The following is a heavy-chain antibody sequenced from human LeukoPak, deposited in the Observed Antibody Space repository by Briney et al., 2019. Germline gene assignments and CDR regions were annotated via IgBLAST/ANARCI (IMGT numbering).Heavy chain of an antibody. J-gene: IGHJ3*02. D-gene: IGHD6-19*01. CDR3: ARDPEQWLVKGAFDI. CDR2: INPNSGGT. Sequence: ASVKVSCKASKYTFTDYYMHWVRQAPGQGLEWMGWINPNSGGTNYAQKFQGRVTMTRDTSISTAYMELSRLRSDDTAVYYCARDPEQWLVKGAFDIWGQGAMVTVSS. V-gene: IGHV1-2*02. CDR1: KYTFTDYY.